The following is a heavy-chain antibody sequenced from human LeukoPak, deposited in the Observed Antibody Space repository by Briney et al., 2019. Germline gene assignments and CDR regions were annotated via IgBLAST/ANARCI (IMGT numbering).Heavy chain of an antibody. V-gene: IGHV3-15*07. D-gene: IGHD3-22*01. CDR1: GFTFSNAW. CDR2: IKGKIDGGTT. Sequence: PGGSLRLSCAASGFTFSNAWMNWVRQAPGKGLEWVGHIKGKIDGGTTDYAAPVKGRFTISRDDSKNTLYLEMNSLKTEDTAVYYCITAFDSSGYYRSYWGQGTLVTVSS. J-gene: IGHJ4*02. CDR3: ITAFDSSGYYRSY.